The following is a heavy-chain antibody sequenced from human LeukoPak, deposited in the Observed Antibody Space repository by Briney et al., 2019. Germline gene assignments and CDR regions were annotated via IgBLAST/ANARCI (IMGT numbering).Heavy chain of an antibody. CDR2: ISYDGSNK. CDR1: GFTFSSYA. D-gene: IGHD5-12*01. V-gene: IGHV3-30*04. J-gene: IGHJ4*02. Sequence: GGSLRLSCAASGFTFSSYAMHWVRQAPGKGLEWVAVISYDGSNKYYADSVKGRFTISRDNSKNTLYLQMNGLRAEDTAVYYCARDRGDGYDYFWDYWGQGTLVTVSS. CDR3: ARDRGDGYDYFWDY.